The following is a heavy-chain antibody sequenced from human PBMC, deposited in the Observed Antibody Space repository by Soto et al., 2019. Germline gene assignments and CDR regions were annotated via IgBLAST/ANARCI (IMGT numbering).Heavy chain of an antibody. Sequence: PSETLSLTCTVSGGSISSGGYYWSWIRQHPGKGLEWIGYIYYGGSTYYNPSLKSRVTISVDTSKNQFSLKLSSVTAADTAVYYCARDRKPSSERYCSSTSCSYGMDVWGQGTTVTVSS. V-gene: IGHV4-31*03. J-gene: IGHJ6*02. CDR2: IYYGGST. CDR3: ARDRKPSSERYCSSTSCSYGMDV. CDR1: GGSISSGGYY. D-gene: IGHD2-2*01.